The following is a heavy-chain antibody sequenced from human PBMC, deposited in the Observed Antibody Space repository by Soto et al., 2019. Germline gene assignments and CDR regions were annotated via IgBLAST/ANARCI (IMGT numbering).Heavy chain of an antibody. Sequence: EVQLVESGGGLVQPGESLKLSCAASGFTLSGSAVHWVRQASGKGLELVGRIRSKTHSYATEYIASVKGRFTMSRDDSNNTAYLQMNGLKTDDTAVYYCTRSGGSYSFGYWGQGTLVTVSS. V-gene: IGHV3-73*02. J-gene: IGHJ4*02. D-gene: IGHD1-26*01. CDR1: GFTLSGSA. CDR2: IRSKTHSYAT. CDR3: TRSGGSYSFGY.